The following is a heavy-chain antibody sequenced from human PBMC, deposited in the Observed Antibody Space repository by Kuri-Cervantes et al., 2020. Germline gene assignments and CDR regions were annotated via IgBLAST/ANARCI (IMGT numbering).Heavy chain of an antibody. V-gene: IGHV3-30*07. D-gene: IGHD4-17*01. J-gene: IGHJ4*02. CDR1: GLTFSTYA. CDR2: ISYDGSNK. CDR3: AKSPRVYYGDYPPDY. Sequence: GGSLRLSCAASGLTFSTYAMHWVRQAPGKGLEWVAVISYDGSNKYYADSVKGRFTISRDNSKNTLYLQMNSLRAEDTAVYYCAKSPRVYYGDYPPDYWGQGTLVTVSS.